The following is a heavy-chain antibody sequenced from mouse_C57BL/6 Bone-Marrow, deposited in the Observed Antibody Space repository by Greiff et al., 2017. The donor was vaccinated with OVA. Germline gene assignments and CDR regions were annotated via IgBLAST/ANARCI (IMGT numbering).Heavy chain of an antibody. V-gene: IGHV3-6*01. CDR1: GYSITSGYY. D-gene: IGHD1-1*01. CDR3: ARERVYYGSSYDY. CDR2: ISYDGSN. Sequence: DVQLQESGPGLVKPSQSLSLTCSVTGYSITSGYYWNWIRQFPGNKLEWMGYISYDGSNNYNPSLKNRISITRDTSKNQFFLKLNSVTTEDTATYYCARERVYYGSSYDYWGQGTTLTVSS. J-gene: IGHJ2*01.